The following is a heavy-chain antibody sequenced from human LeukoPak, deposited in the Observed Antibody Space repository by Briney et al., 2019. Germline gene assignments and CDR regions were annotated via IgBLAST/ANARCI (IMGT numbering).Heavy chain of an antibody. CDR1: GYTFTGYY. D-gene: IGHD6-13*01. CDR3: ARLRQQLPHHAFDL. V-gene: IGHV1-2*02. Sequence: ASVKVSCKPSGYTFTGYYMHWVRQAPGQGLEWMGWINPNSGGTNYAQKFQGRVTLTSDTSISTAYMELSRLRSDDTAVYYCARLRQQLPHHAFDLWGQGTMVTVSS. CDR2: INPNSGGT. J-gene: IGHJ3*01.